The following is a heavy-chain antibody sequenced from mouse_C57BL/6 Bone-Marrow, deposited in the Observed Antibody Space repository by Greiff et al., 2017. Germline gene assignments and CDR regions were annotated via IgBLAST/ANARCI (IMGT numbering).Heavy chain of an antibody. CDR1: GYTFTSYW. V-gene: IGHV1-64*01. CDR3: ARRAVVAYYAMDY. CDR2: IHPNSGST. J-gene: IGHJ4*01. D-gene: IGHD1-1*01. Sequence: QVQLQQPGAELVKPGASVKLSCKASGYTFTSYWMPWVKQRPGQGLEWIGMIHPNSGSTNYNEKFKSKATLTVDKSSSTAYMQLSSLTSEDSAVYYCARRAVVAYYAMDYWGQGTSVTVSS.